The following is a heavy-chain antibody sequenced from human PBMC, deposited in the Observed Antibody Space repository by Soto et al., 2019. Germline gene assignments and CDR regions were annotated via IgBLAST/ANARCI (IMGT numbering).Heavy chain of an antibody. Sequence: ASLKVSCKTSDYTLTSYGISWVLKAPGQRLEWIGIINPNGGSTNYARKFRGRVTMARDPSTSTVYMDLSSLRSADTAAYYCARDLAAADYWGQGTLVTVSS. V-gene: IGHV1-46*01. J-gene: IGHJ4*02. CDR1: DYTLTSYG. CDR3: ARDLAAADY. CDR2: INPNGGST. D-gene: IGHD6-13*01.